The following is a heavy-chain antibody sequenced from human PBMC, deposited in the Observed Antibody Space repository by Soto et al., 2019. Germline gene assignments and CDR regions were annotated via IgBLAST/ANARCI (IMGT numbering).Heavy chain of an antibody. CDR2: IIPILGIA. CDR3: ARGAGVEGEYYFDY. D-gene: IGHD2-15*01. J-gene: IGHJ4*02. V-gene: IGHV1-69*02. Sequence: SVKVSCKASGGTFSSYTISWVRQAPGQGLEWMGRIIPILGIANYAQKFQGRVTITADKSTSTAYMELSSLRSEDTAVYYCARGAGVEGEYYFDYRGQRTPVTVSS. CDR1: GGTFSSYT.